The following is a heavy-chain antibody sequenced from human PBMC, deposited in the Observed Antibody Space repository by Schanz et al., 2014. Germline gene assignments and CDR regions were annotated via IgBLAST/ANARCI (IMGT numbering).Heavy chain of an antibody. CDR3: ARVRDIACDY. J-gene: IGHJ4*02. D-gene: IGHD5-12*01. V-gene: IGHV4-30-4*07. CDR2: IYSSGSA. Sequence: QVQLQESGPGLVKPSQTLSLTCTVSGASISSDGYSWGWIRQPPGEGLEWIGYIYSSGSAYYNASLKSRVIISVDTPKNQFSLRLRSVTAADTAVYFCARVRDIACDYWGQGALVIVSS. CDR1: GASISSDGYS.